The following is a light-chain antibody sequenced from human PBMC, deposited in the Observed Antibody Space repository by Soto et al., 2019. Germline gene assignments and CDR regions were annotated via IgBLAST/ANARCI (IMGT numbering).Light chain of an antibody. CDR1: QSVSSN. CDR3: QQYNNWPPFT. J-gene: IGKJ3*01. V-gene: IGKV3-15*01. Sequence: EIVMTQSPATLSVSPGERATLSCRASQSVSSNLAWYQQKPGQAPRPLIYGASTRATGIPARFSGSGSGTEFTLTISSLPSEDFAVYYCQQYNNWPPFTFGPGTKVDIK. CDR2: GAS.